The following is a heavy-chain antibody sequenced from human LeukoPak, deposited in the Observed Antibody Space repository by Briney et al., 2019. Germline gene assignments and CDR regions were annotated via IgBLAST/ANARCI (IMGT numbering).Heavy chain of an antibody. Sequence: GGSLRLSCAASGFTFSSHWMHWVRQAPGKGLVWVSRINSDGSSISYADSVKGRFTISRDNAKNTLYLQMNSLRAEDTAVYYCARDPYGSGSYHEDYWGQGTLVTVSS. J-gene: IGHJ4*02. V-gene: IGHV3-74*01. D-gene: IGHD3-10*01. CDR2: INSDGSSI. CDR3: ARDPYGSGSYHEDY. CDR1: GFTFSSHW.